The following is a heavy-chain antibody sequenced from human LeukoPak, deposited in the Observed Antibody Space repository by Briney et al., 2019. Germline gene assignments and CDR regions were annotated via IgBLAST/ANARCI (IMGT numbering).Heavy chain of an antibody. CDR2: IGYTGDST. CDR3: ASRVEYSSSSIDY. J-gene: IGHJ4*02. Sequence: PGGSLRLSCAASGFTFSSYAMNWVRQAPGKGLEWVSGIGYTGDSTFYADSVKGRFTVSRDSSKNTLFLHMNSLRAEDTALYYCASRVEYSSSSIDYWGQGTLVTVSS. D-gene: IGHD6-6*01. V-gene: IGHV3-23*01. CDR1: GFTFSSYA.